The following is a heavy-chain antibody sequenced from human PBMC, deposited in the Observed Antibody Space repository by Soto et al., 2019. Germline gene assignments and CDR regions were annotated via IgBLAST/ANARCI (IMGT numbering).Heavy chain of an antibody. Sequence: SETLSLTCTVSGGSISSSSYYWGWIRQPPGKGLEWIGSIYYSGSTYYNPSLKSRVTISVDTSKNQFSLRLSSVTAADTAVYYCARLQSEYSSSGWFDPWGQGTLVTVSS. D-gene: IGHD6-6*01. J-gene: IGHJ5*02. CDR1: GGSISSSSYY. CDR2: IYYSGST. V-gene: IGHV4-39*01. CDR3: ARLQSEYSSSGWFDP.